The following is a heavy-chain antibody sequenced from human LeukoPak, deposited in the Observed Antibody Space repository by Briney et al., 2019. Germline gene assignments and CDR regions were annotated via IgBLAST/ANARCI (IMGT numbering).Heavy chain of an antibody. CDR2: INFSGNT. J-gene: IGHJ4*02. Sequence: EALSLTCTVSGGSISTYYWSWIRQPPGKGLEGIGYINFSGNTNYNPSLKSRVIISLDTSKMQFSLKLTSVTAPDTAVYYCARSSRYNSAWFLYWGRGTLVTVSS. CDR1: GGSISTYY. V-gene: IGHV4-59*01. CDR3: ARSSRYNSAWFLY. D-gene: IGHD6-19*01.